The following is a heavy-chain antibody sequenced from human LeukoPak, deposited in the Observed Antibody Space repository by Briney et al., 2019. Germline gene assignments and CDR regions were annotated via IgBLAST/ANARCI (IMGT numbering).Heavy chain of an antibody. CDR1: RYTFTSYA. J-gene: IGHJ5*02. D-gene: IGHD6-6*01. V-gene: IGHV1-3*01. CDR2: ISAGNGNT. CDR3: AREMYDSSSNAYNWFDP. Sequence: ASVKVSCKASRYTFTSYAMHWVRQAPGQRLEWMGWISAGNGNTKYSQKFQGRVTITRDTSASTGYMELSSLRSEDTAVYYCAREMYDSSSNAYNWFDPWGQGTLVTVSS.